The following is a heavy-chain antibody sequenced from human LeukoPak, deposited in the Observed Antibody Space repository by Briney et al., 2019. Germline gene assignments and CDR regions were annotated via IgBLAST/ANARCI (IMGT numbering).Heavy chain of an antibody. J-gene: IGHJ5*02. CDR1: GFTFDDYG. D-gene: IGHD2-2*01. Sequence: GGSLRLSCAASGFTFDDYGMSWVRQAPGKGLEWVSGINWNGGSTGDADSVKGRFTISRDNAKNSLYLQMNSLRAEDTALYYCARGLKYQLLVSWFDPWGQGTLVTVSS. V-gene: IGHV3-20*04. CDR2: INWNGGST. CDR3: ARGLKYQLLVSWFDP.